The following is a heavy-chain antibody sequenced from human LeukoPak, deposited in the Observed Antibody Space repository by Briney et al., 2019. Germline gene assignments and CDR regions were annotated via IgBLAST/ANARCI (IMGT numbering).Heavy chain of an antibody. J-gene: IGHJ6*03. CDR3: ARDRVAVAGAYYYYYMDV. CDR1: GFTFSSYS. V-gene: IGHV3-21*01. Sequence: GGSLRLSCAASGFTFSSYSMNWVRQAPGKGLEWVSSISSSSSYIYYADSVKGRVTISRDNATNSLYLQMNSLRAEDAAVYYCARDRVAVAGAYYYYYMDVWGKGTTVTVSS. D-gene: IGHD6-19*01. CDR2: ISSSSSYI.